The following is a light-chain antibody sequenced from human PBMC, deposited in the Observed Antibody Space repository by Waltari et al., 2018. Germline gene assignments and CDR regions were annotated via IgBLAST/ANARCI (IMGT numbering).Light chain of an antibody. Sequence: SYQLTHPPSVSVSPGQTASITCSGTKFGNNYPSWYQQKRGQSHVLVIYQDTKRPSGMPERFSGSNSGNTATLTISGTQGMDEADYYCLAWDSSTAWVFGGGTKLTVL. J-gene: IGLJ3*02. V-gene: IGLV3-1*01. CDR3: LAWDSSTAWV. CDR1: KFGNNY. CDR2: QDT.